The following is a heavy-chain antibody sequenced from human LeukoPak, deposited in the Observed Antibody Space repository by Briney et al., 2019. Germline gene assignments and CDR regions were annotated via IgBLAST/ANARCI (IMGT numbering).Heavy chain of an antibody. Sequence: PGGSLRLSCAASGFIFSNYSINWVRQAPGRGLEWVSSISSISSYIYYADSVKGRFTISRDNANNSLYLQMNSLRAEDTAVYYCLLLYDRWEPSKGFYFDYWGRGTLVTVSS. CDR3: LLLYDRWEPSKGFYFDY. J-gene: IGHJ4*02. V-gene: IGHV3-21*01. D-gene: IGHD1-26*01. CDR2: ISSISSYI. CDR1: GFIFSNYS.